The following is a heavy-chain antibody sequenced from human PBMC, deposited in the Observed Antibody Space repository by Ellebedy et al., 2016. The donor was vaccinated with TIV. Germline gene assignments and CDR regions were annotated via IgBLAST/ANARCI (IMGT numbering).Heavy chain of an antibody. CDR3: ARRGSYGDYAVQVNSWFDR. V-gene: IGHV3-7*01. CDR1: GFSFRSYW. CDR2: IYQDGSDQ. J-gene: IGHJ5*02. Sequence: GESLKISCAASGFSFRSYWMSWVRQAPGKGLEWVANIYQDGSDQYYVDSVKGRFTISRDNANKLLFLQMNSLRVEDTAVYYCARRGSYGDYAVQVNSWFDRWGQGTLVTVFS. D-gene: IGHD4-17*01.